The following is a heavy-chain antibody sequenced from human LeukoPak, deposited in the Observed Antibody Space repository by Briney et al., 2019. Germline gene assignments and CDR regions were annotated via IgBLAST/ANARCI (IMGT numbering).Heavy chain of an antibody. CDR3: ARVVNDYGDLVYSRDHYGMDV. CDR2: INPSGGST. D-gene: IGHD4-17*01. J-gene: IGHJ6*02. V-gene: IGHV1-46*01. Sequence: ASVKVSCKASGYTFTSYGITWVRQAPGQGLEWMGIINPSGGSTSYAQKFQGRVTMTRDTSTSTVYMELSSLRSEDTAVYYCARVVNDYGDLVYSRDHYGMDVWGQGTTVTVSS. CDR1: GYTFTSYG.